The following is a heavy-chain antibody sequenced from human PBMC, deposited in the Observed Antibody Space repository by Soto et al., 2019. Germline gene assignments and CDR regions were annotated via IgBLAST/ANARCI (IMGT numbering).Heavy chain of an antibody. V-gene: IGHV3-23*01. Sequence: EVQLLESGGGLVQPGGSLRLSCAASGFTFSSYAMSWVRQAPGKGLEWVSAISGSGGSTYYADSVKGRFTISRDNSKNTLYLQMNSLRAEDTAVYYCAKLKAGRGYSGYGKYYWGQGTLVTVSS. J-gene: IGHJ4*02. CDR1: GFTFSSYA. CDR3: AKLKAGRGYSGYGKYY. D-gene: IGHD5-12*01. CDR2: ISGSGGST.